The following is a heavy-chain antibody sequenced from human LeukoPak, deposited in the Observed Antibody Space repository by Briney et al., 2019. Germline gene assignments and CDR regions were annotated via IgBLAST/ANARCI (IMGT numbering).Heavy chain of an antibody. Sequence: PSETLSLTCIVSGGSVSRYYWSWVRQPPGKGLEWIGYIYYSGNTNYNPSLKGRVTMSVDTSKNQFSLNLTSVTAADTAVYYCARTEITIPRGPRGIDIWGQGTMVTVSS. CDR2: IYYSGNT. V-gene: IGHV4-59*02. CDR3: ARTEITIPRGPRGIDI. D-gene: IGHD3-10*01. J-gene: IGHJ3*02. CDR1: GGSVSRYY.